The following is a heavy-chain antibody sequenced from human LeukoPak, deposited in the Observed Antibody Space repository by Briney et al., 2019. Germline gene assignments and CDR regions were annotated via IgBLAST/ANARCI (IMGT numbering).Heavy chain of an antibody. CDR1: GFTFSSYR. J-gene: IGHJ4*02. D-gene: IGHD7-27*01. CDR3: AKVQLGIGIDY. V-gene: IGHV3-23*01. Sequence: GGSLRLSCAASGFTFSSYRMNWVRQAPGKGLEWVSGISDGGSRTYYADSVKGRFTISRDDSKNTLYLQMNSLRAEDTAVYYCAKVQLGIGIDYWGQGTLVTVSS. CDR2: ISDGGSRT.